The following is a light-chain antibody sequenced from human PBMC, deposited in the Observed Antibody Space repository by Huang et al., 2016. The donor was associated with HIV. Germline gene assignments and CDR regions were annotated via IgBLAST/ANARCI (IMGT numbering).Light chain of an antibody. Sequence: DIRMTQSPSSLSATVGDRVTITCQASQDIINYLSWYQQKPGKAPKVLIYDAFNLEAGVPSRFSGGGSGTDFTLTISSLQPEDIATYFCQQYDSFPFTFGQGTKLDIK. CDR2: DAF. CDR1: QDIINY. CDR3: QQYDSFPFT. V-gene: IGKV1-33*01. J-gene: IGKJ2*01.